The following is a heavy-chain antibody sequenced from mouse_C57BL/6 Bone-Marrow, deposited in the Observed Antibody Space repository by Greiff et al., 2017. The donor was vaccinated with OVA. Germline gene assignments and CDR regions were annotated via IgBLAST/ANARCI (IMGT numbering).Heavy chain of an antibody. CDR3: ARRVYYGNPYYFDY. J-gene: IGHJ2*01. CDR1: GYTFTSYW. CDR2: IHPNSGST. D-gene: IGHD2-1*01. V-gene: IGHV1-64*01. Sequence: QVQLQQSGAELVKPGASVKLSCKASGYTFTSYWMHWVKQRPGQGLEWIGMIHPNSGSTNYNEKFKSKATLTVDKSSSTAYMQLSSLTSEDSAVYYCARRVYYGNPYYFDYWGQGTTLTVSS.